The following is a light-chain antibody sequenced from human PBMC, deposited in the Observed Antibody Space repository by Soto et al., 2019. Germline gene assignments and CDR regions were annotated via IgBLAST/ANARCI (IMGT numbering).Light chain of an antibody. Sequence: EMVMTHSPATRSVSPGESGTLSXMASQSISGNLAWYQQKPGLAPRLLIYHTSTRATGVPARFSGSGSGTEFSLTISSLQSEDSAVYYCQRYDNWPLTFGGGTKVDIK. CDR2: HTS. CDR3: QRYDNWPLT. CDR1: QSISGN. J-gene: IGKJ4*01. V-gene: IGKV3-15*01.